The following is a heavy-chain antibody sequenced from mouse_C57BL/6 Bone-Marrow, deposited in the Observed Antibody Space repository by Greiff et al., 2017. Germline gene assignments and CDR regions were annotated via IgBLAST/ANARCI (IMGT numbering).Heavy chain of an antibody. V-gene: IGHV2-2*01. CDR1: GFSLTSYG. J-gene: IGHJ1*03. Sequence: VQLKESGPGLVQPSQSLSITCTVSGFSLTSYGVHWVRQSPGKGLEWLGVIWSGGSTDYNAAFISRLSISKDNSKSQVFFKMNSLQADDTAIYYCARFIWYFDVWGTGTTVTVSS. D-gene: IGHD1-1*01. CDR2: IWSGGST. CDR3: ARFIWYFDV.